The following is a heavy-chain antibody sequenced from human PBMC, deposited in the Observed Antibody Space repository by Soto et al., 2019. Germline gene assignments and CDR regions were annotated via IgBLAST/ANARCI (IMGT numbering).Heavy chain of an antibody. V-gene: IGHV4-39*01. CDR1: GGSISSSSYY. J-gene: IGHJ4*02. D-gene: IGHD2-2*01. CDR3: ARQRGYCSSTSCYPQIDY. Sequence: SETLSLTCTVSGGSISSSSYYWGWIRQPPGMGLEWIGSIYYSGSTYYNPSLKSRVTISVDTSKNQFSLKLSSVTAADTAVYYCARQRGYCSSTSCYPQIDYWGQGTLVTVSS. CDR2: IYYSGST.